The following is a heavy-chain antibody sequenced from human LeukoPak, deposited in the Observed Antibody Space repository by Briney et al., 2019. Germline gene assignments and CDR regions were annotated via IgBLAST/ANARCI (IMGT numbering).Heavy chain of an antibody. CDR2: ISGSGGAT. CDR1: GFTFNTYG. D-gene: IGHD3-10*01. J-gene: IGHJ4*02. Sequence: PGGSLRLSCAASGFTFNTYGMSWVRQAPGKGLEWVSGISGSGGATYYADSVKGRFTISRDDPHNTLYLQMNSLRAEDTAVYFCARGGVDYYGSGTYYLMYYFDYWGQGALATVSS. V-gene: IGHV3-23*01. CDR3: ARGGVDYYGSGTYYLMYYFDY.